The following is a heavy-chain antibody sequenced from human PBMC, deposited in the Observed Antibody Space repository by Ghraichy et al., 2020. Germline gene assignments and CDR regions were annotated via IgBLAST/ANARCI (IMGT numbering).Heavy chain of an antibody. CDR1: GFTFSSYS. J-gene: IGHJ4*02. Sequence: GGSLRLSCAASGFTFSSYSMNWVRQAPGKGLEWVSSISSSSSYIYYADSVKGRFTISRDNAKNSLYLQMNSLRAEDTAVYYCARVTNPRGRSSWQYFDYWGQGTLVTVSS. CDR3: ARVTNPRGRSSWQYFDY. D-gene: IGHD6-13*01. CDR2: ISSSSSYI. V-gene: IGHV3-21*01.